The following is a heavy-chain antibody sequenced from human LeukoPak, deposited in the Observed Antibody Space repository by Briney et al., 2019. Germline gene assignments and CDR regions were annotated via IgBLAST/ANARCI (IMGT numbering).Heavy chain of an antibody. CDR3: ARVRGTGWYYFDY. V-gene: IGHV1-2*02. Sequence: ASVTVSFKASGYSFTDYYMHWVRQAPGQGLEWMGWINPNSGGTNYAQNFQGRVTMTRDTSISTAYMELSRLRSDDTAVYYCARVRGTGWYYFDYWGQGTLVTVSS. J-gene: IGHJ4*02. CDR1: GYSFTDYY. CDR2: INPNSGGT. D-gene: IGHD2-15*01.